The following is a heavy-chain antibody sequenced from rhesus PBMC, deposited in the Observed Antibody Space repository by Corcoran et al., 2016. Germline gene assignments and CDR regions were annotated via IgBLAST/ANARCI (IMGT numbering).Heavy chain of an antibody. J-gene: IGHJ4*01. CDR3: AKTRGQGSSFDY. Sequence: EVQLVESGGGLAKPGGSLRLSCAASGFTFSSYWMNWVRQAPGKGLEWVSAINSGGASTYYAASVKGRFTISRDNSKNTLSLQMNSLRAEDTAVYYCAKTRGQGSSFDYWGQGVLVTVSS. CDR1: GFTFSSYW. V-gene: IGHV3S25*01. D-gene: IGHD3-34*01. CDR2: INSGGAST.